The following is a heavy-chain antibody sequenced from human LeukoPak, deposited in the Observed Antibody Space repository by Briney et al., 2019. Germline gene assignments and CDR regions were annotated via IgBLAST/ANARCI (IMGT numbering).Heavy chain of an antibody. D-gene: IGHD2-8*01. Sequence: ASVKVSCKASGGTFSSYAMSWVRQAPGKGLEWVSAISGSGGSTYYADSVKGRFTISRDNSKNALYLQMNSLRAEDTAVYYCAKVALMTLYYFDYWGQGTLVTVSS. CDR3: AKVALMTLYYFDY. CDR2: ISGSGGST. J-gene: IGHJ4*02. CDR1: GGTFSSYA. V-gene: IGHV3-23*01.